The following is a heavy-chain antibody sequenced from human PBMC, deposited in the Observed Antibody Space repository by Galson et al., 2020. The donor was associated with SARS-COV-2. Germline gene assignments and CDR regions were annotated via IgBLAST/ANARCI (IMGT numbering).Heavy chain of an antibody. CDR3: ARSPGYFDWLFRSDNYYYYYMDV. V-gene: IGHV7-4-1*02. D-gene: IGHD3-9*01. CDR1: GYTFTSYA. J-gene: IGHJ6*03. Sequence: ASVKVSCKASGYTFTSYAMNWVRQAPGQGLEWMGWINTNTGNPTYAQGFTGRFVFSLDTSVSTAYLQISSLKAEDTAVYYCARSPGYFDWLFRSDNYYYYYMDVWGEGTTVTVSS. CDR2: INTNTGNP.